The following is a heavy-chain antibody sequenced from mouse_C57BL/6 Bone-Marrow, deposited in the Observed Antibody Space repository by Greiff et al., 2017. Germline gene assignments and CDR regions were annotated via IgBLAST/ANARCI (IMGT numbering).Heavy chain of an antibody. V-gene: IGHV3-6*01. CDR2: ISYDGSN. D-gene: IGHD6-2*01. Sequence: DVKLVESGPGLVKPSQSLSLTCSVTGYSITSGYYWNWIRQFPGNKLEWMGYISYDGSNNYNPSLKNRISITRDTSKNQFFLKLNSVTTEDTATXYCARESLLRNYYAMDYWGQGTSVTVAS. CDR3: ARESLLRNYYAMDY. CDR1: GYSITSGYY. J-gene: IGHJ4*01.